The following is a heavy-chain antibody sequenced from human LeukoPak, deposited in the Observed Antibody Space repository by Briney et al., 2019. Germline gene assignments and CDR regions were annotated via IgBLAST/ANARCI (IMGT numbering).Heavy chain of an antibody. CDR3: ARAAGGLSASDY. CDR2: IYSSGST. D-gene: IGHD2/OR15-2a*01. J-gene: IGHJ4*02. V-gene: IGHV4-39*07. CDR1: GGSISSSSYY. Sequence: PSETLSLTCTVSGGSISSSSYYWGWIRQPLGKGLEWIGSIYSSGSTYYNPSLKSRVTISVDTSKNQFSLKLSSVTAAGTAVYYCARAAGGLSASDYWGQGTLVTVSS.